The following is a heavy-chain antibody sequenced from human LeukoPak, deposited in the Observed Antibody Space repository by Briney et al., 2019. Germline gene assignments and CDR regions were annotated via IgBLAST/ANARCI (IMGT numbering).Heavy chain of an antibody. CDR3: AQTVWFGELIT. Sequence: GGSLRLSCEASGITFRSYDMNWVRQAPGKGLEWVALISGGGETTRYADSVKGRFIVSRDNSKNMMYLQMNSLRVDDTAVYYCAQTVWFGELITWGRGNLVTVSS. J-gene: IGHJ4*02. D-gene: IGHD3-10*01. V-gene: IGHV3-23*01. CDR1: GITFRSYD. CDR2: ISGGGETT.